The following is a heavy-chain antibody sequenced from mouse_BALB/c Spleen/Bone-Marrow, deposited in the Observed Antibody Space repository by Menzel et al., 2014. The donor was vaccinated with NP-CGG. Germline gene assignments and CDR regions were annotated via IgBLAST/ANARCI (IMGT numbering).Heavy chain of an antibody. CDR1: GYTFTNYT. V-gene: IGHV1-4*01. CDR2: IIPSSGYT. J-gene: IGHJ4*01. Sequence: VHLVESGAELARPGASVKVSCKASGYTFTNYTIHWMKQRPGQGLEWIGYIIPSSGYTNYNQKFKDKATLTADKSSSTAYMQLSSLTPEDSAVYYCAIRYYALDYWGQGTSVTVSS. D-gene: IGHD1-1*01. CDR3: AIRYYALDY.